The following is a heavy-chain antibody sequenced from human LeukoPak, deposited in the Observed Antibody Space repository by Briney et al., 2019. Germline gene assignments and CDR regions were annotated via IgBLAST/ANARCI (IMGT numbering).Heavy chain of an antibody. J-gene: IGHJ4*02. D-gene: IGHD3-9*01. CDR2: IYYSGST. CDR3: ARAYDILTGYYFYY. Sequence: SETLSLTCTVSGGSISSSSYYWGWMRQPPGKGLEWIGSIYYSGSTYYNPSLKSRVTISVDTSKNQFSPKLSSVTAADTAVYYCARAYDILTGYYFYYWGQGTLVTVSS. CDR1: GGSISSSSYY. V-gene: IGHV4-39*01.